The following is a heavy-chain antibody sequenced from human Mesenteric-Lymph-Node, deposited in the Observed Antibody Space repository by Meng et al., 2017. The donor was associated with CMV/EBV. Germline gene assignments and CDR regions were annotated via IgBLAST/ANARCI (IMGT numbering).Heavy chain of an antibody. CDR1: GDTFTGYY. J-gene: IGHJ4*02. CDR3: AREEYSGNIDC. CDR2: MNPNSGAT. D-gene: IGHD1-26*01. V-gene: IGHV1-2*02. Sequence: ASVKVSCKASGDTFTGYYIHWVRQAPGQGLEWMGWMNPNSGATNYAQKFQGRVTMTRDTSISTAYMELSRLTSDDTAVYYCAREEYSGNIDCWGQGARVTVSS.